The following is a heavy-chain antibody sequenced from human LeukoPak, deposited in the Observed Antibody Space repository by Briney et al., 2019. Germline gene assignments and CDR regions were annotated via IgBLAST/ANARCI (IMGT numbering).Heavy chain of an antibody. CDR3: ARDATDADAFDI. D-gene: IGHD5-24*01. CDR2: IYSGGST. Sequence: PGGSLRLSCAASGFTVSSNYMSWVRQAPGKGLEWVSVIYSGGSTYYADSVKGRFTISRDNSKNTLYRQMNSLRAEDTAVYYCARDATDADAFDIWGQGTMVTVSS. J-gene: IGHJ3*02. CDR1: GFTVSSNY. V-gene: IGHV3-53*01.